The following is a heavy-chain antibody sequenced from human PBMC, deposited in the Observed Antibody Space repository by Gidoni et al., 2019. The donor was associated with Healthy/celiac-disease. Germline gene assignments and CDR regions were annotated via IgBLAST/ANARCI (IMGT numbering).Heavy chain of an antibody. CDR1: GYTFTSYG. CDR3: ARVGIDDY. D-gene: IGHD7-27*01. Sequence: QVQLVQSGAEGKKPGAAETGSCKASGYTFTSYGISLVRQAPGQGLEWMGWISASNGNTNYAQKLQGRVTMTTDTSTSTAYMALRSLRSDDTAVYYFARVGIDDYWGQGTLVTVSS. J-gene: IGHJ4*02. CDR2: ISASNGNT. V-gene: IGHV1-18*01.